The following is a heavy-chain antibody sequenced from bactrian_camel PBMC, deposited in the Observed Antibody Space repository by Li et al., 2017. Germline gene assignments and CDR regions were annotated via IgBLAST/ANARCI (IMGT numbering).Heavy chain of an antibody. CDR3: AVDMPSMVQIGRICWDDNPFGDEFRY. CDR2: FSSGDGTP. V-gene: IGHV3S68*01. J-gene: IGHJ4*01. Sequence: VQLVESGGGSVQAGGSLRLSCAISRSLDSMNCLGWFRQAPGKEREGIALFSSGDGTPSYADAVKGRFTISEDNATNTLYLQMDSLKPEDSATYYCAVDMPSMVQIGRICWDDNPFGDEFRYWGQGTQVTVS. D-gene: IGHD1*01. CDR1: RSLDSMNC.